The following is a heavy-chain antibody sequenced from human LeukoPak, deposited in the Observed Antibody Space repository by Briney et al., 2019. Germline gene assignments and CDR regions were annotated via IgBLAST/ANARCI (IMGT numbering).Heavy chain of an antibody. J-gene: IGHJ3*02. V-gene: IGHV4-34*01. Sequence: SETLSLTCAVYGGSLSAYYWTWIRQPPGKGLEWIGEINHGGSTNYNPSLKSRVTISVDTSKNQFSLKLSSVTAADTAVYYCARDSGVRGVIIGAFDIWGQGTMVTVSS. CDR1: GGSLSAYY. CDR2: INHGGST. D-gene: IGHD3-10*01. CDR3: ARDSGVRGVIIGAFDI.